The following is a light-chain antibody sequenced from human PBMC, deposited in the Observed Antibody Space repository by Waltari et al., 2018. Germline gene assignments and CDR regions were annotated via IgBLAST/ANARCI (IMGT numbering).Light chain of an antibody. J-gene: IGLJ3*02. CDR3: CSYAGRNIWV. Sequence: QSSLTQPASVSGSPGQSITLPCTGTSSDVGFYNLVSVYQQNPGKAPELVVYEVISRPSGVSNRFYGSKSGMAASLTISGLEAEDEADYCCCSYAGRNIWVFGGGTKLTVL. CDR1: SSDVGFYNL. V-gene: IGLV2-23*02. CDR2: EVI.